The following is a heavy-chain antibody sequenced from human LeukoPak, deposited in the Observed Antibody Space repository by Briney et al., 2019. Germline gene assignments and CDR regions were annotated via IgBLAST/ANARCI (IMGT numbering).Heavy chain of an antibody. CDR1: GGSISSYY. Sequence: PSETLSLTCTVSGGSISSYYWSWIRQPPGKGLEWIGYIYYSGSTNYNPSLKSRVTISVDTSKNQFSLKLSSVTAADTAVYYCARGVRDTVTTYYFDYWGQGTLVTVSS. J-gene: IGHJ4*02. D-gene: IGHD4-17*01. CDR2: IYYSGST. CDR3: ARGVRDTVTTYYFDY. V-gene: IGHV4-59*01.